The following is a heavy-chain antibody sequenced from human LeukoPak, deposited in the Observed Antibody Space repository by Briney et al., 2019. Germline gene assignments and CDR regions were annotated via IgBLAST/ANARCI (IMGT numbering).Heavy chain of an antibody. CDR3: AREVSLWFGEFDY. J-gene: IGHJ4*02. V-gene: IGHV3-30-3*01. CDR2: ISYDGSNK. Sequence: GRSLRLSCAASGFTFSSYAMHWVRQAPGKGLEWVAVISYDGSNKYYADSVKGRFTISRDNSKNTLYLQMNSLRAEDTAVYYCAREVSLWFGEFDYWGQGTLVTVSS. D-gene: IGHD3-10*01. CDR1: GFTFSSYA.